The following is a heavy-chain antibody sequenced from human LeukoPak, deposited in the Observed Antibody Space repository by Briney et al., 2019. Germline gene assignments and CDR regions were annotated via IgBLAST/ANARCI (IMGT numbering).Heavy chain of an antibody. CDR2: IWYDGSNK. V-gene: IGHV3-33*01. CDR3: ASAAMVRGVISAGLDR. CDR1: GFTFSSYG. Sequence: GRSLRLSCAASGFTFSSYGMHGVRQAPGKGLEWVAVIWYDGSNKYYADSVKGRFTIYRDNPKNTLYLQMNSLRAEDTAVYYCASAAMVRGVISAGLDRWGQGTLVTVSS. D-gene: IGHD3-10*01. J-gene: IGHJ4*02.